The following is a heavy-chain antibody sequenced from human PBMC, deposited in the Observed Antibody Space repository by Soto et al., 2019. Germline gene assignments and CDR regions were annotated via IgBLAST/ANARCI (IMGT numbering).Heavy chain of an antibody. J-gene: IGHJ6*02. D-gene: IGHD2-8*01. CDR1: GFTSSSYA. Sequence: LRLSCAASGFTSSSYAMSWVRQAPGKGLEWVSAISGSGSNTYYADSVKGRFTISRDNSKNTLYLQMNSLRAEDTAVYYCAKEMVAFGPPRDYYYYGMDVWGQGTTVTVSS. V-gene: IGHV3-23*01. CDR3: AKEMVAFGPPRDYYYYGMDV. CDR2: ISGSGSNT.